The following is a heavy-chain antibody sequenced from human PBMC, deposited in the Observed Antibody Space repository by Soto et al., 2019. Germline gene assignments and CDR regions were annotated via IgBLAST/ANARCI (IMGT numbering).Heavy chain of an antibody. CDR2: IYYSGST. CDR1: GGSISSGSYY. Sequence: QVQLQESGPGLVKPSQTLSLTCTVSGGSISSGSYYWSWIRQLPGKGLEWIGYIYYSGSTYYKPSLTSRVTISVDTSKNQFSLKLNSVTAADTAVYYCATRTDYYYGSGSLGGMDVWGQGTTVTVSS. CDR3: ATRTDYYYGSGSLGGMDV. V-gene: IGHV4-31*03. J-gene: IGHJ6*02. D-gene: IGHD3-10*01.